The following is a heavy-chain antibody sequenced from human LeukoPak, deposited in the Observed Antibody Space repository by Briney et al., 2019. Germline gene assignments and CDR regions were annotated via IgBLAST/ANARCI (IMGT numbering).Heavy chain of an antibody. J-gene: IGHJ5*02. CDR2: IYTSGST. CDR1: GGSISSYY. Sequence: SETLSLTRTVSGGSISSYYWSWIRQPAGKGLEWIGRIYTSGSTNYNPSLKSRVTMSVDTSKNQFSLKLSSVTAADTAVYYCARDSNGNSGWYIWAAFDPWGQGTLVTVSS. CDR3: ARDSNGNSGWYIWAAFDP. V-gene: IGHV4-4*07. D-gene: IGHD6-19*01.